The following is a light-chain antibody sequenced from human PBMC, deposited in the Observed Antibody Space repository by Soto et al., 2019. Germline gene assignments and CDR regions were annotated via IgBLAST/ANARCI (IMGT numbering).Light chain of an antibody. V-gene: IGKV1-39*01. CDR1: QSISSY. CDR3: QQYYSTPRS. CDR2: AAS. J-gene: IGKJ1*01. Sequence: EIQMTQSPSSLSASVGDRVTITCRASQSISSYLNWYQQKPGKAPKLLIYAASSLQSGVPSRFSGSGSGTDFTLTISSLQAEDVAVYYCQQYYSTPRSFGHGSKVDIK.